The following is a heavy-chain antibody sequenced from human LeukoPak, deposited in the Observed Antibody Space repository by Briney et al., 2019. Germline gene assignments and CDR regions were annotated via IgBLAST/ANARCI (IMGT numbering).Heavy chain of an antibody. D-gene: IGHD2-15*01. CDR2: IYYSGST. CDR3: ARDNLGYCSGGSCYSDWFDP. CDR1: GGSISSYY. J-gene: IGHJ5*02. Sequence: PSETLSLTCTVSGGSISSYYWSWIRQPPGKGLEWIGHIYYSGSTNYNPSLKSRVTISVDTSKNQFSLKLSSVTAADTAVYYCARDNLGYCSGGSCYSDWFDPWGQGTLVTVSS. V-gene: IGHV4-59*01.